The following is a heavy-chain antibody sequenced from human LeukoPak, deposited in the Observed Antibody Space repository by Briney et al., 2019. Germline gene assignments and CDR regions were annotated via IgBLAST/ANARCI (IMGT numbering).Heavy chain of an antibody. J-gene: IGHJ4*02. V-gene: IGHV3-64*01. CDR3: ARGRGGPPFDY. Sequence: PGGSLRLSCAASGFNFSAYGMHWVRQAPGQGLEYVAAISADGGTTWHSNSVNGRFTISRDTSKNTLYLQMGRLKTEDTALYYCARGRGGPPFDYWGQGILVTVSS. CDR1: GFNFSAYG. CDR2: ISADGGTT. D-gene: IGHD3-10*01.